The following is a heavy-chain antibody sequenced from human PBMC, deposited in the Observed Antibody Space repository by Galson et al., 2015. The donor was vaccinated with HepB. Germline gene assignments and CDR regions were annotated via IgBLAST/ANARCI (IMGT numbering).Heavy chain of an antibody. D-gene: IGHD6-6*01. CDR1: GYSFTSYW. CDR2: IYPGDSDT. V-gene: IGHV5-51*01. J-gene: IGHJ3*02. CDR3: ARQEYSNSFESSGSAFDI. Sequence: QSGAEVKKPGESLKISCKGSGYSFTSYWIGWVRQMPGKGLEWMGIIYPGDSDTRYSPSFQGQVTISADKSISTAYLQWSSLKASDTAMYYCARQEYSNSFESSGSAFDIWGQGTMVTVSS.